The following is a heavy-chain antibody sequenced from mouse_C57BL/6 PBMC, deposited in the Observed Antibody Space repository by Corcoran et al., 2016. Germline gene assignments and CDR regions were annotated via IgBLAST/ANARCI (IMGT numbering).Heavy chain of an antibody. Sequence: QVQLQQSGPELVKPGASVKISCKASGYTFTDYYINWVKQRPGQGLEWIGWIFPGSGSTYYNEKFKGKATFTADTSSNTAYMQLSSLTTEDSAIYYCARSWDRDYWGQGTTLTVSS. CDR2: IFPGSGST. CDR1: GYTFTDYY. V-gene: IGHV1-75*01. J-gene: IGHJ2*01. CDR3: ARSWDRDY. D-gene: IGHD3-3*01.